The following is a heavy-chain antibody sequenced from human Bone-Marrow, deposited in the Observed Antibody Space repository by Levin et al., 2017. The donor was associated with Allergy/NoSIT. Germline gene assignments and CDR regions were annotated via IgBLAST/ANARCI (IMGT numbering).Heavy chain of an antibody. CDR3: AKKSYYEGIGSYTYFDY. CDR1: GFAFSSYA. Sequence: RPGGSLRLSCAASGFAFSSYAMTWVRQAPGKGLEWVSAINGDGGNTYYADSVKGRFAISRDNSKNTLSLQMNSLRAEDTAVYFCAKKSYYEGIGSYTYFDYWGQGTLVTVSS. D-gene: IGHD3-22*01. CDR2: INGDGGNT. V-gene: IGHV3-23*01. J-gene: IGHJ4*02.